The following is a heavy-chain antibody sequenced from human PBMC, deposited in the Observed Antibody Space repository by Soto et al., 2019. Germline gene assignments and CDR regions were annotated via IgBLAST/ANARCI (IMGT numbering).Heavy chain of an antibody. CDR2: IIPIFGTA. CDR3: ARGWGYDSNDYYYAY. Sequence: QVQLVQSGAEVRKPGSSVKVSCKASGGTFSRHAISWLRQAPGQGLEWMGGIIPIFGTANHAQKFQGRVTIIADESTITVYMEVSSLRSEDTAMYYCARGWGYDSNDYYYAYWVQGTLVIVSS. V-gene: IGHV1-69*01. CDR1: GGTFSRHA. J-gene: IGHJ4*02. D-gene: IGHD3-22*01.